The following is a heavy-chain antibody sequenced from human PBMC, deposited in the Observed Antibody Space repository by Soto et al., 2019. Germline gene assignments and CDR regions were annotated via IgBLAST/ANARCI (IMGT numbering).Heavy chain of an antibody. Sequence: QVQLVESGGGVVQPGRSLRLSCAASGFTFSSYGMHWVRQAPGKGLEWVAVISYDGSNKYYADSVKGRFTISRDNSKNTLYLQMNSLRAEETAVYYCANPAMVTYDYYYGMDVWGQGTTVTVSS. D-gene: IGHD5-18*01. J-gene: IGHJ6*02. CDR3: ANPAMVTYDYYYGMDV. CDR2: ISYDGSNK. CDR1: GFTFSSYG. V-gene: IGHV3-30*18.